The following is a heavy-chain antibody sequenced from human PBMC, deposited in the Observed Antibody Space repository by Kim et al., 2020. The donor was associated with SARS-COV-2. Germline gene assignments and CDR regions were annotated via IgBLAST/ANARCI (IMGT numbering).Heavy chain of an antibody. D-gene: IGHD3-16*01. CDR3: ARGPYVWWSWRPQFFDL. J-gene: IGHJ4*02. V-gene: IGHV4-34*01. Sequence: SETLSLTCAGYGGSFRGYYWSWIRQPPGKGLEWIGEIDHSGSTSYNPSLKSRVTISLDTSKNQFSLKLSSVTGADTAVYYCARGPYVWWSWRPQFFDLWGQGTLVTVSS. CDR1: GGSFRGYY. CDR2: IDHSGST.